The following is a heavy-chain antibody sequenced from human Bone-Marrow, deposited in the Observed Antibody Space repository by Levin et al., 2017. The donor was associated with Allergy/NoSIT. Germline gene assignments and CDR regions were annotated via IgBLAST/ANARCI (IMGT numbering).Heavy chain of an antibody. CDR1: GGSISSGGYH. J-gene: IGHJ4*02. D-gene: IGHD5-24*01. V-gene: IGHV4-31*03. Sequence: LRLSCTVSGGSISSGGYHWSWIRQHAGKGLEWIGYIYYSGSTYYNPSLKSRAMISLDTSKNQFSLKVTSATAADAAVYYCAREDGSTFDSWGQGTLDTVSS. CDR3: AREDGSTFDS. CDR2: IYYSGST.